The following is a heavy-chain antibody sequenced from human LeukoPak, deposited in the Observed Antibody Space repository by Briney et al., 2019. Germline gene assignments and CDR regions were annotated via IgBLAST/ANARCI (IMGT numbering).Heavy chain of an antibody. D-gene: IGHD3-16*01. V-gene: IGHV4-39*07. CDR3: ARDEITATVDY. CDR1: GGSISSSSYY. CDR2: IYHSGST. Sequence: SETLSLTCTVSGGSISSSSYYWGWIRQPPGKGLEWIGSIYHSGSTYYNPSLKSRVTISVDTSKNQFSLKLSSVTAADTAVYYCARDEITATVDYWGQGTLVTVSS. J-gene: IGHJ4*02.